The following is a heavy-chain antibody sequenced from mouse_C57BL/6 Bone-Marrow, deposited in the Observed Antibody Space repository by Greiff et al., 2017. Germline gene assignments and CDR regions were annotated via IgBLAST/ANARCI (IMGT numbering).Heavy chain of an antibody. CDR3: ARTYPFAY. D-gene: IGHD5-1*01. CDR1: GYSITSGYY. J-gene: IGHJ3*01. V-gene: IGHV3-6*01. CDR2: ISYDGSN. Sequence: EVKLQESGPGLVKPSQSLSLTCSVTGYSITSGYYWNWIRQFPGNKLEWMGYISYDGSNNYNPSLKNRISITRDTSKNQFFLKLNSVTTEDTATYYCARTYPFAYWGQGTLVTVSA.